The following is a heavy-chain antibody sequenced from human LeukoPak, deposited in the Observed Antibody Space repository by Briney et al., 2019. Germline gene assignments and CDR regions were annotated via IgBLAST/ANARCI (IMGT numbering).Heavy chain of an antibody. CDR1: GGSFSGYY. D-gene: IGHD1-26*01. V-gene: IGHV4-34*01. CDR3: ASYKWELNYYYYGMDV. CDR2: INHSGST. Sequence: SETLSLTCAVYGGSFSGYYWSWIRQPPGKGLEWIGEINHSGSTNYNPSLKSRVTISVDTSKNQFSLKLSPVTAADTAVYYCASYKWELNYYYYGMDVWGQGTTVTVSS. J-gene: IGHJ6*02.